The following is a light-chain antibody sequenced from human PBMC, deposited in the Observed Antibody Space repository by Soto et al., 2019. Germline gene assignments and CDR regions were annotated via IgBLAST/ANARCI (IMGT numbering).Light chain of an antibody. CDR3: ATWDDSRKGV. Sequence: VLTQPPSASWTPGQRITISCSRSTSNIESHTVNWYQEVPGTAPGLLINTNNRRPSGVPDRFSGSKSGASASLTISGLRSEDAATYYCATWDDSRKGVFGTGTKVTVL. CDR2: TNN. V-gene: IGLV1-44*01. J-gene: IGLJ1*01. CDR1: TSNIESHT.